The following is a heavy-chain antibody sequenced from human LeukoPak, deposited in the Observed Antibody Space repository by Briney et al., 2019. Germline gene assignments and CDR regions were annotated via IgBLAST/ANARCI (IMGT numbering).Heavy chain of an antibody. V-gene: IGHV1-2*06. CDR1: GYTFTGYY. J-gene: IGHJ4*02. Sequence: ASVKVSCKASGYTFTGYYMYWVRQAPGQGLEWMGRINPNSGGTNYAQKFQGRVTMTRDTSISTAYMELSGLRSDDTAVYYCARGRGSHHGDYWGQGTLVTVSS. CDR2: INPNSGGT. D-gene: IGHD1-26*01. CDR3: ARGRGSHHGDY.